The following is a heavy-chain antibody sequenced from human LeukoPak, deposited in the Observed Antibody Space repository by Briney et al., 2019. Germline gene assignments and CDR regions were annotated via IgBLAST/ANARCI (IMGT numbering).Heavy chain of an antibody. CDR1: GFTFSSYG. Sequence: GGSLRLSCTASGFTFSSYGMHWVRQAPGKGLEWVAVIWYDGSNKYYADSVKGRFTISRDNSKNTLHLQMNSLRAEDTAVYYCARDPQYYDFWSGYYTGMTWFDPWGQGTLVTVSS. CDR2: IWYDGSNK. V-gene: IGHV3-30*19. J-gene: IGHJ5*02. D-gene: IGHD3-3*01. CDR3: ARDPQYYDFWSGYYTGMTWFDP.